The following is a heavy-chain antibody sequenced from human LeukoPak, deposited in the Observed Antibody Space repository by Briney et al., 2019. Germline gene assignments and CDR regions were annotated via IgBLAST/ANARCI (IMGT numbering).Heavy chain of an antibody. CDR3: AREEIGYSSSWYSLDYYGMDV. J-gene: IGHJ6*02. D-gene: IGHD6-13*01. Sequence: GGSLRLSCAASGFTFSSYGMHWVRQAPGKGLEWVAVIWYDGSNKYYADAVKGRFTISRDNSKNTLYLQMNSLRAEDTAVYYCAREEIGYSSSWYSLDYYGMDVWGQGTTVTVSS. V-gene: IGHV3-33*08. CDR1: GFTFSSYG. CDR2: IWYDGSNK.